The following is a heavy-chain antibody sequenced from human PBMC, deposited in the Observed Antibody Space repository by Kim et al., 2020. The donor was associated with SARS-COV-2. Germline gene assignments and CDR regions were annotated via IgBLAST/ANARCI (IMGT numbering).Heavy chain of an antibody. D-gene: IGHD3-22*01. CDR2: IIPILGIA. Sequence: SVKVSCKASGGTFSSYAISWVRQAPGQGLEWMGRIIPILGIANYAQKFQGRVTITADKSTSTAYMELSSLRSEDTAVYYCARAAMIVVGSRRDGYNPLGYWGQGTLVTVSS. V-gene: IGHV1-69*04. CDR3: ARAAMIVVGSRRDGYNPLGY. J-gene: IGHJ4*02. CDR1: GGTFSSYA.